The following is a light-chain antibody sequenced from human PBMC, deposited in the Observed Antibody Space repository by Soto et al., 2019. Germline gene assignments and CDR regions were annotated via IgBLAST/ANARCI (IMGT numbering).Light chain of an antibody. Sequence: IQMTQSPSTLSESVGDRFTITCRDSQTISNWLAWYQQRPGKAPQLLISDASRLESGVPSRFSGSGSGTEFTLTISSLQPDDSATYYCQQYKSYSPRTFGQGTKVDI. J-gene: IGKJ1*01. CDR1: QTISNW. V-gene: IGKV1-5*01. CDR2: DAS. CDR3: QQYKSYSPRT.